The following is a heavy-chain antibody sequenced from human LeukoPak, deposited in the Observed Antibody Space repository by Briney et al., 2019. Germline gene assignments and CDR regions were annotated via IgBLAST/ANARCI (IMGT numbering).Heavy chain of an antibody. CDR2: ISSSSSYI. V-gene: IGHV3-21*01. D-gene: IGHD5-18*01. CDR3: ARVGYSYGAFDY. CDR1: GFTFSSYS. Sequence: GGSLRLSCAASGFTFSSYSMNWVRQAPGKGLEWVSSISSSSSYIYYADSVKGRFTISRDNAKNSLYPQMNSLRAEDTAVYYCARVGYSYGAFDYWGQGTLVTVSS. J-gene: IGHJ4*02.